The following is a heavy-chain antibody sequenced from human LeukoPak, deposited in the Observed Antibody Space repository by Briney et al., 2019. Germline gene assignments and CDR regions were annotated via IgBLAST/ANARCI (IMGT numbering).Heavy chain of an antibody. CDR1: GGTFSSYA. J-gene: IGHJ5*02. Sequence: EASVKVSCKASGGTFSSYAISWVRQAPGQGLEWMGGIIPILGTANYAQKFQGRVTITADESTSTAYMELSSLRSEDTAVYYCARATAYSSWFDPWGQGTLVTVSS. V-gene: IGHV1-69*13. CDR3: ARATAYSSWFDP. D-gene: IGHD4-11*01. CDR2: IIPILGTA.